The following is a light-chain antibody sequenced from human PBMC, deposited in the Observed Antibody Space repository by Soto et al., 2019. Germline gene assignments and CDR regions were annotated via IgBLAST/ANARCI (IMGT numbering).Light chain of an antibody. CDR3: QQYNNWPRT. J-gene: IGKJ1*01. V-gene: IGKV3-15*01. CDR2: GAS. Sequence: EIGMTQPPATLSMSPWVRXTLSSRASQSVSSNLAWYQQKPGQAPRLLIYGASTRATGIPARFSGSGSGTEFTLTISSLQSEDFAVYYCQQYNNWPRTFGQGTKVAIK. CDR1: QSVSSN.